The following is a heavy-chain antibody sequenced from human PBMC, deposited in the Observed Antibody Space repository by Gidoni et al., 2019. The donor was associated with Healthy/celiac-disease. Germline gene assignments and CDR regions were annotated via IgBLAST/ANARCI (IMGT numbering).Heavy chain of an antibody. CDR2: IYYSGST. CDR1: GGSISSSSYY. D-gene: IGHD3-10*01. J-gene: IGHJ3*02. CDR3: ARLSAAYVGGPVNAFDI. Sequence: QLQLQESGPGLVKPSETLSLTCTVSGGSISSSSYYWGWIRQPPGKGLEWIGSIYYSGSTYYNPSLKSRVTISVDTSKNQFSLKLSSVTAADTAVYYCARLSAAYVGGPVNAFDIWGQGTMVTVSS. V-gene: IGHV4-39*01.